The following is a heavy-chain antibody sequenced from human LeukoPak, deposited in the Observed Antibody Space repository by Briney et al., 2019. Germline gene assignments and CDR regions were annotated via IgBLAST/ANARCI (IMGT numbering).Heavy chain of an antibody. CDR1: GYTFSYYW. Sequence: GESLKISCKGSGYTFSYYWIAWVRQMPGKGQEWMGIIFPHDSDTRYSPPFQGQVTISADKSISTAYLQWSSLKASDTAIYYCARRDLGGYDFAYFDYWGQGTLVTVSS. D-gene: IGHD5-12*01. V-gene: IGHV5-51*01. CDR2: IFPHDSDT. J-gene: IGHJ4*02. CDR3: ARRDLGGYDFAYFDY.